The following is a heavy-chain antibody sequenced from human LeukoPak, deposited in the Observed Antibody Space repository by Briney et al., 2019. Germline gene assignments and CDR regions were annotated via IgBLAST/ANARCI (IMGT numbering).Heavy chain of an antibody. J-gene: IGHJ3*02. CDR1: GGSISSGSYY. V-gene: IGHV4-61*02. CDR3: ASLDCTNGVCYGPFDI. CDR2: IYTSGST. Sequence: PSETLSLTCTVSGGSISSGSYYWSWIRQPAGKGLEWIGRIYTSGSTNYNPSLESRVTISVDTSKNQFSLRLSSVTAADTAVYYCASLDCTNGVCYGPFDIWGQGTMVTVSS. D-gene: IGHD2-8*01.